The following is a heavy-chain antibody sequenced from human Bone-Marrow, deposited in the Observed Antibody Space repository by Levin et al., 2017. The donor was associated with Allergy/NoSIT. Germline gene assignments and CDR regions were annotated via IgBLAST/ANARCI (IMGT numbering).Heavy chain of an antibody. CDR3: AVQMVYTTLDY. J-gene: IGHJ4*02. CDR2: FDPEDGET. V-gene: IGHV1-24*01. CDR1: GYSLSELS. D-gene: IGHD2-8*01. Sequence: EASVKVSCKVSGYSLSELSMHWVRQAPGKGLEWMGGFDPEDGETMYAQKFQGRVTMTEDTSTDTAYMELSSLTSEDTAVYFCAVQMVYTTLDYWGQGTLVTVSS.